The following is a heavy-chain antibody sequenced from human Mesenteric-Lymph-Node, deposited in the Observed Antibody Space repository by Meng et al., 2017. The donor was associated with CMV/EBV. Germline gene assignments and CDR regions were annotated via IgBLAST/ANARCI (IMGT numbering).Heavy chain of an antibody. CDR2: INSDGSST. V-gene: IGHV3-74*01. CDR1: GFTFSSYW. D-gene: IGHD2-21*01. Sequence: GESLKISCAASGFTFSSYWMHWVRQAPGKGLVWVSRINSDGSSTSYADSVKGRFTISRDNAKNSLSLQMITLRAEDTAIYYCARESFRSDAFDVWGQGTMVTVSS. J-gene: IGHJ3*01. CDR3: ARESFRSDAFDV.